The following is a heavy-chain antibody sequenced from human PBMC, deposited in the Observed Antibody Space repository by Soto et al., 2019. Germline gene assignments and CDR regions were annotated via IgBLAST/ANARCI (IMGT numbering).Heavy chain of an antibody. CDR3: ARDWAAATMYYYYGMDV. CDR1: GGSISSSNW. Sequence: SETLSLTCAVSGGSISSSNWWSWVRQPPGKGLEWIGYIYYSGSTNYNPSLKSRVTISVDTSKNQFSLKLSSVTAADTAVYYCARDWAAATMYYYYGMDVWGQGTTVTVSS. D-gene: IGHD2-15*01. V-gene: IGHV4-4*02. CDR2: IYYSGST. J-gene: IGHJ6*02.